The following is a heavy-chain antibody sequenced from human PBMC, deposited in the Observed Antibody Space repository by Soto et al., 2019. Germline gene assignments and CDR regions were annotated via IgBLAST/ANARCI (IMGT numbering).Heavy chain of an antibody. CDR2: INHSGST. CDR3: ERGRGSYYRRNWFDP. D-gene: IGHD1-26*01. V-gene: IGHV4-34*01. CDR1: GGSFSGYY. Sequence: SETLSLTCAVYGGSFSGYYWSWIRQPPGKGLEWIGEINHSGSTNYNPSLKSRVTISVDTSKNQFSLKLSSVTAADTAVYYCERGRGSYYRRNWFDPWGQGTLVTVYS. J-gene: IGHJ5*02.